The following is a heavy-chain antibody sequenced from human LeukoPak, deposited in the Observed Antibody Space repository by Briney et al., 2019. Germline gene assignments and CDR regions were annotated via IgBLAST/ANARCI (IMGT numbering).Heavy chain of an antibody. Sequence: PGGSLRLSCTASGVTLSNYAMHWVRRPPGRGLEWVAVISFDGTNKYYGDSVEGRFSVSRDNSKNTLYLQMNSLRPDDTAMYYCATDYGDYGPIVYWGQGTLVTVSS. CDR2: ISFDGTNK. V-gene: IGHV3-30*04. CDR3: ATDYGDYGPIVY. D-gene: IGHD4-17*01. CDR1: GVTLSNYA. J-gene: IGHJ4*02.